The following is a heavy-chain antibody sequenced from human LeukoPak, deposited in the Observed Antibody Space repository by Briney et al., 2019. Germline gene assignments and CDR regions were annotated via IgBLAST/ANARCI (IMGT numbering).Heavy chain of an antibody. CDR1: GFTFSSYA. CDR2: ISYDGSIK. Sequence: GGSLRLSCAASGFTFSSYAMHWVRQAPGKGLEWVAVISYDGSIKYYADSVKGRFTISRDISKSTLSLQMNSLRAEDTALYYCARDLSNVPGQYWGQGTLVTVSS. J-gene: IGHJ4*02. CDR3: ARDLSNVPGQY. D-gene: IGHD3-10*02. V-gene: IGHV3-30-3*01.